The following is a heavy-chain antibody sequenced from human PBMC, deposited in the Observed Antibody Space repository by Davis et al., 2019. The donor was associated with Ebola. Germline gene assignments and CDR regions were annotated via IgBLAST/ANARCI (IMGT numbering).Heavy chain of an antibody. CDR2: IIPILGIA. CDR1: GGTFSSYA. V-gene: IGHV1-69*04. CDR3: TTPGGQDSGYDVFDI. Sequence: SVKVSCKASGGTFSSYAISWVRQAPGQGLEWMGRIIPILGIANYAQKFQGRVTITADKSTSTAYMDLSSLRSEDTALYYCTTPGGQDSGYDVFDIWGQGTMVTVSS. J-gene: IGHJ3*02. D-gene: IGHD5-12*01.